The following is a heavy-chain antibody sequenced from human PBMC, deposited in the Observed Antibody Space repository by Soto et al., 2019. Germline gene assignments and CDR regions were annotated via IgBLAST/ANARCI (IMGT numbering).Heavy chain of an antibody. CDR3: AKEASVPSFGEFWFFDL. V-gene: IGHV3-23*01. Sequence: EVQLLASGGGLVQPGGSLRLSCDGSGFTFPNYGMTWVRQAPGQGLEWVSSVSGDGFTAYYADSVKGRFTISRDNSKNTVYVQMNSLRAEDTAVYYCAKEASVPSFGEFWFFDLWGRGTPVTVSS. D-gene: IGHD3-10*01. CDR2: VSGDGFTA. CDR1: GFTFPNYG. J-gene: IGHJ2*01.